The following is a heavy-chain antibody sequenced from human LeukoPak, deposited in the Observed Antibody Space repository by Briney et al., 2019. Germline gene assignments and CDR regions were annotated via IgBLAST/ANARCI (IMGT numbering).Heavy chain of an antibody. CDR3: ARGLWYYDILTGYYTGRGWFDP. CDR2: INHSGST. CDR1: GGSFSGYY. V-gene: IGHV4-34*01. D-gene: IGHD3-9*01. J-gene: IGHJ5*02. Sequence: SETLSLTCAVYGGSFSGYYWSWIRQPPGKGLEWIGEINHSGSTNYNPSLKSRVTISVDTSKNQFSLKLSSVTAADTAVYYCARGLWYYDILTGYYTGRGWFDPWGQGTLVTVSS.